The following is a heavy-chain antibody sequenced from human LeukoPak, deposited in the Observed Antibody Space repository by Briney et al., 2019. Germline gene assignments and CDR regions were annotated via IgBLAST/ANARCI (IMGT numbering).Heavy chain of an antibody. CDR3: AKDQMDILLWFGELLWAIDY. Sequence: EGSLRLSCAASGSTFSGSAMHWVRQAPGKGLEWVAVISYDGSNKYYADSVKGRFTISRGNSKNTLYLQMDSLRAEDTAVYYCAKDQMDILLWFGELLWAIDYWGQGTLVTVSS. J-gene: IGHJ4*02. D-gene: IGHD3-10*01. CDR2: ISYDGSNK. V-gene: IGHV3-30*04. CDR1: GSTFSGSA.